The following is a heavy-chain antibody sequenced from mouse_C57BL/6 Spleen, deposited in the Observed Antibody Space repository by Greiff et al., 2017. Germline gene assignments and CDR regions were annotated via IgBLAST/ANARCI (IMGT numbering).Heavy chain of an antibody. V-gene: IGHV1-82*01. J-gene: IGHJ3*01. CDR1: GYAFSSSW. Sequence: VKLQQSGPELVKPGASVKISCKASGYAFSSSWMNWVKQRPGKGLEWIGRIYPGDGDTNYNGKFKGKATLTADKSSSTAYMQLISLTSEDSAVYFCARGDYAWFAYWGQGTLVTVSA. CDR2: IYPGDGDT. CDR3: ARGDYAWFAY. D-gene: IGHD2-4*01.